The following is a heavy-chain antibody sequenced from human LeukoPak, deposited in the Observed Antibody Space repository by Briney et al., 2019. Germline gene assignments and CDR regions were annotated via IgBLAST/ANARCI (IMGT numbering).Heavy chain of an antibody. J-gene: IGHJ4*02. CDR3: ARRQGQLGYYGSGSPPTH. CDR1: GGSFSGYY. CDR2: INHSGST. Sequence: SETLSLTCAVYGGSFSGYYWSWIRQPPGKGLEWIGEINHSGSTNYNPSLKSRVTISVDTSKNQFSLKLSSVTAADTAVYYCARRQGQLGYYGSGSPPTHWGQGTLVTVSS. V-gene: IGHV4-34*01. D-gene: IGHD3-10*01.